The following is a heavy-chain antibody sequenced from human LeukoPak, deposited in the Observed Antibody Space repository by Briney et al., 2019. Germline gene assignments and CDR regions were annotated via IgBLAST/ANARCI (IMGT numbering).Heavy chain of an antibody. CDR3: ARSPVAGTGIWYFDY. Sequence: SETLSLTCTVSGGSISSYYWSWIRQPPGKGLEWIGYIYSSGSTNYNPSLKSRLTISVDTSKNQLSLKLSSLTAADTALYYCARSPVAGTGIWYFDYWGQGTLVTVSS. CDR2: IYSSGST. J-gene: IGHJ4*02. V-gene: IGHV4-59*12. D-gene: IGHD6-19*01. CDR1: GGSISSYY.